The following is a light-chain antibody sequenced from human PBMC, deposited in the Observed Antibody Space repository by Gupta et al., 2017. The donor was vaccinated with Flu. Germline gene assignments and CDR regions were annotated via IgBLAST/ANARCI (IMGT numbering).Light chain of an antibody. CDR3: MQALQSPPWT. CDR1: HSLLHSSGYNY. V-gene: IGKV2-28*01. CDR2: LGS. J-gene: IGKJ1*01. Sequence: CRSSHSLLHSSGYNYLDLYLQKPGQSQQLLIYLGSNRGFEVPDRFSCSGSGTDFTLKISRGEAEDVGVYYCMQALQSPPWTFGQGTKVEIK.